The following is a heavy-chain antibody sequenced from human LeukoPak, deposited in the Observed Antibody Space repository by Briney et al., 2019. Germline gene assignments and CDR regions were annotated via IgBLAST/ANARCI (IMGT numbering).Heavy chain of an antibody. CDR3: VRDRGYSNFDY. CDR1: GFTFSNYW. D-gene: IGHD4-11*01. Sequence: GGSLKLSCATSGFTFSNYWMSWVRQAPGKGLEWVANMKEDGSEINYVDSVKGRFTISRDDAQDSLYLQMNSLRAEDTAVYYCVRDRGYSNFDYWGQGTLVTVSS. J-gene: IGHJ4*02. V-gene: IGHV3-7*01. CDR2: MKEDGSEI.